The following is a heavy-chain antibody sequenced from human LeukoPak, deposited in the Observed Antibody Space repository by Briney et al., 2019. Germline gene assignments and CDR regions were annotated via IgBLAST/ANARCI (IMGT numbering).Heavy chain of an antibody. V-gene: IGHV3-48*03. CDR2: IGRRGNAI. CDR3: ARAISLDYGDYYFDS. J-gene: IGHJ4*02. D-gene: IGHD4-17*01. Sequence: PGGSLRLSCAASGFTFSSYVMNWVRQAPGKGLEWVSYIGRRGNAIYYADSVKGRFTISRDNAKNSLYLQMNSLRAEDTAFYYCARAISLDYGDYYFDSWGQGTLVTVSS. CDR1: GFTFSSYV.